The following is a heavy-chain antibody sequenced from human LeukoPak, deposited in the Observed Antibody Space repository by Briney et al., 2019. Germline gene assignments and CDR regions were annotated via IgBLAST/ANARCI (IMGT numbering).Heavy chain of an antibody. CDR2: IRRELYGGTP. CDR3: ARGGSDYANFECPS. D-gene: IGHD4-11*01. CDR1: GFTFGEYA. J-gene: IGHJ5*02. Sequence: GGSLRLSCATSGFTFGEYAMSWVRQAPGKGLEWIGFIRRELYGGTPEYAASVKGRFVFSRDDSKSIAYLQMNSLKTADTAVYYCARGGSDYANFECPSWSQGTLVTVSS. V-gene: IGHV3-49*04.